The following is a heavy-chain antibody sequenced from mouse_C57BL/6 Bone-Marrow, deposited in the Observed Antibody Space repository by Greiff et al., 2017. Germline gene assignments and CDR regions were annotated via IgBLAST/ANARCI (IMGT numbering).Heavy chain of an antibody. CDR2: INPSSGST. Sequence: VQRVESGAELAKPGASVTLSCKASGYTFTSYWMHWVKQRPGQGLEWIGYINPSSGSTKYNQKFKDKATLTADKSSSTAYMQLSSLTYEDSAVYYCARRIYYYGSSYVDCYSDVWGTGTTVTVSS. V-gene: IGHV1-7*01. D-gene: IGHD1-1*01. CDR1: GYTFTSYW. CDR3: ARRIYYYGSSYVDCYSDV. J-gene: IGHJ1*03.